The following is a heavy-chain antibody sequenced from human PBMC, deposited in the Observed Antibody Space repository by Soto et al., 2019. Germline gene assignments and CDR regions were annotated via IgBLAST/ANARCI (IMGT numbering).Heavy chain of an antibody. J-gene: IGHJ5*02. V-gene: IGHV4-34*01. CDR3: ARCSRLRFNNWFDP. CDR1: GGSFSGYY. D-gene: IGHD4-17*01. CDR2: INHSGST. Sequence: SETLSLTCAVYGGSFSGYYWSWIRQPPGKGLEWIGEINHSGSTNYNPSLKSRVTISVDTSKNQFSLKLSSVTAADTAVYYCARCSRLRFNNWFDPWGQGTLVTVSS.